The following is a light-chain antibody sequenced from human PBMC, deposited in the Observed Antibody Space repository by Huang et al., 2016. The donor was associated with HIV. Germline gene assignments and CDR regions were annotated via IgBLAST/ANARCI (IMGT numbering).Light chain of an antibody. V-gene: IGKV3-15*01. Sequence: EIVLTQSPATLSLSPGERATLSCRASQSVSINLAWYQQRLGQAPRLLIYGPSTRASGVPARFSGSGSGTDFTLTINSLQSEDFGVYYCQQHDNWPWTFGQGTKVENK. CDR2: GPS. CDR1: QSVSIN. J-gene: IGKJ1*01. CDR3: QQHDNWPWT.